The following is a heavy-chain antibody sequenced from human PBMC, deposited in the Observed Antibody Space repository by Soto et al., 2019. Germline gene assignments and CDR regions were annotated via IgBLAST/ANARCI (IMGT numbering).Heavy chain of an antibody. CDR2: IYWDDDK. V-gene: IGHV2-5*02. D-gene: IGHD4-17*01. J-gene: IGHJ6*02. CDR3: AHEAGIYGAAGVDYGIHV. Sequence: QITLKESGPTLVKPTQTLTLTCAFSGFSLSTTGVGVAWIRQPPGKALEWLALIYWDDDKRYSPSLKSRLTSTKDTSKNQVVLTMTNMDPVDTATYYCAHEAGIYGAAGVDYGIHVWCQGTTVTVSS. CDR1: GFSLSTTGVG.